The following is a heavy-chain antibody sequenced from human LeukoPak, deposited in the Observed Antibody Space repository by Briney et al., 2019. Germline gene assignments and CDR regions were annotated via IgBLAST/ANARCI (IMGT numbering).Heavy chain of an antibody. D-gene: IGHD4-17*01. CDR3: ARDYGDYGPFEY. CDR1: GGTFSSYA. CDR2: IIPIFGTA. J-gene: IGHJ4*02. V-gene: IGHV1-69*13. Sequence: SVKVSCKASGGTFSSYAISWVRQAPGQGLEWMGGIIPIFGTANYAQKFQGRVTITADESTSTAYMELSSLRSEDTAVYYCARDYGDYGPFEYWGQGTLVTVSS.